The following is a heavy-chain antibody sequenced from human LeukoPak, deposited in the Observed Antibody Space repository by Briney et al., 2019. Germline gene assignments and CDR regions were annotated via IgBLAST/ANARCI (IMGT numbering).Heavy chain of an antibody. CDR3: ASSSWYGGHFDY. Sequence: SETLSLTCTVSGGSISSYYWSWIRQPPGKGLEWIGYIYYSGSTNYDPSLKSRVTISVDTSKNQFSLKLSSVTAADTAVYYCASSSWYGGHFDYWGQGTLVTVSS. D-gene: IGHD6-13*01. V-gene: IGHV4-59*01. CDR1: GGSISSYY. CDR2: IYYSGST. J-gene: IGHJ4*02.